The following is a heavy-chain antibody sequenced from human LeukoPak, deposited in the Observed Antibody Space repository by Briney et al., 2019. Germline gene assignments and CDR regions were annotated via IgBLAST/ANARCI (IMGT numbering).Heavy chain of an antibody. D-gene: IGHD2-21*02. CDR3: ARESPACGEDCYFDY. J-gene: IGHJ4*02. V-gene: IGHV3-33*01. CDR2: IWYDGTKK. Sequence: PGGSLRLSCAASGFTFSSYGMHWVRQAPGKGLEWVAVIWYDGTKKYYADSVKGRFTITRDNSKNTLYLQMNSLRAEDTAVYYCARESPACGEDCYFDYWGQGTLVTVSS. CDR1: GFTFSSYG.